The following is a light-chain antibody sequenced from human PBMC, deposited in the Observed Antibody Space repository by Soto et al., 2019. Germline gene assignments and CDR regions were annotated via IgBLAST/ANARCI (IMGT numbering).Light chain of an antibody. CDR2: EVN. CDR3: SSYTSSSTYV. J-gene: IGLJ1*01. V-gene: IGLV2-14*01. Sequence: QSALTQPASVSGSPGQSITISCTGASSDVGDYNYVSWYQHHPGKAPKLLMYEVNNRPSGVSDRFSGSKSGNVASLTISWLQAADEADYYCSSYTSSSTYVFGTGTKLTVL. CDR1: SSDVGDYNY.